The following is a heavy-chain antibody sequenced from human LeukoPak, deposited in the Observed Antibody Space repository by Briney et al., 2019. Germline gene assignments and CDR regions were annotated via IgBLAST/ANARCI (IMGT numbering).Heavy chain of an antibody. CDR1: GFTFSSYG. J-gene: IGHJ4*02. Sequence: GGSLRLSCAASGFTFSSYGMPWVRQAPGKVLEWVAVIWYDGSNKYYADSVKGRFTISRDNSKNTLYLQMNSLRAEDTAVYYCARESNGDVDYWGQGTLVTVSS. V-gene: IGHV3-33*01. D-gene: IGHD4-17*01. CDR3: ARESNGDVDY. CDR2: IWYDGSNK.